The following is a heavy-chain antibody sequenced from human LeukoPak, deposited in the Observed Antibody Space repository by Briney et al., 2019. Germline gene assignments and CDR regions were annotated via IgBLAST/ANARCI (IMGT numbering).Heavy chain of an antibody. D-gene: IGHD1-1*01. Sequence: PSETLSLTCTVSGGSISTSRYSWGWIRQPPGKGLEWIGNILYSETTYYNPSLKSRVTISVDTSKNQFSLKLSSVTAADTAVYYCARLDSATDDDYWGQGTLVTVSS. CDR3: ARLDSATDDDY. CDR2: ILYSETT. V-gene: IGHV4-39*01. CDR1: GGSISTSRYS. J-gene: IGHJ4*02.